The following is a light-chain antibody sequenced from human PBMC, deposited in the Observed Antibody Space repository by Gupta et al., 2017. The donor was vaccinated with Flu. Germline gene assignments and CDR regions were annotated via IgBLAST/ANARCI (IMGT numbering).Light chain of an antibody. CDR2: AAS. CDR3: QQAYSTPRT. V-gene: IGKV1-39*01. J-gene: IGKJ1*01. Sequence: GDRVTITCRASQPISNYLNWYQQKPGKAPQSLIYAASNLQSGVPSRFSGSGHGTDFALIISSLQPEDAATYYCQQAYSTPRTFGQGTNVDIK. CDR1: QPISNY.